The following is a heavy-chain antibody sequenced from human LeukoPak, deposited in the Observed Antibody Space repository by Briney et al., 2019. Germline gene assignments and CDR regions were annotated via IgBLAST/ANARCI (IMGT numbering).Heavy chain of an antibody. J-gene: IGHJ3*02. V-gene: IGHV3-30*04. D-gene: IGHD6-19*01. CDR3: TVPYGSDWYDAFDI. CDR1: GFTFSSYA. Sequence: GGSLRLSCAASGFTFSSYAMHWVRQAPGKGLEWVAVTSYDGRSKDYADSVKGRLNISRDNSKNTLFLQMNSLTTEDTAVYYCTVPYGSDWYDAFDIWGQGTMVTVSS. CDR2: TSYDGRSK.